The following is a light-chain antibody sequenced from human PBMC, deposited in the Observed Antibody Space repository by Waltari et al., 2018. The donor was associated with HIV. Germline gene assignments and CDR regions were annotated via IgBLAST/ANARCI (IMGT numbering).Light chain of an antibody. CDR3: QSFDNSLNGYV. J-gene: IGLJ1*01. Sequence: QSVLTQPPSLSGAPGQRVTISCTGSSSNIGANFDVHWYQVLPGTAPKLLIFGNSTRPSGVPYRFSGSKSGTSASLAITGLQPEDEAEYFCQSFDNSLNGYVFGTGTTVIVL. CDR2: GNS. CDR1: SSNIGANFD. V-gene: IGLV1-40*01.